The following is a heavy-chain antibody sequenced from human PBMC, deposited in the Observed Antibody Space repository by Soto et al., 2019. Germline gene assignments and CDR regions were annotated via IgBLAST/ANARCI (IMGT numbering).Heavy chain of an antibody. V-gene: IGHV4-30-4*01. CDR2: IYYSGST. D-gene: IGHD5-12*01. J-gene: IGHJ4*02. CDR3: ARDPPSGGSDY. CDR1: GGSISSGDYY. Sequence: PSETLSLTCTVSGGSISSGDYYWSWIRRPPGKGLEWIGYIYYSGSTYYNPSLKSRVTISVDTSKNQFSLKLSSVTAADTAVYYCARDPPSGGSDYWGQGTLVTVSS.